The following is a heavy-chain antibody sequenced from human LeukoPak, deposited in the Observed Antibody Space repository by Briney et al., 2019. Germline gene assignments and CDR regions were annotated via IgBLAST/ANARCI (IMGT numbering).Heavy chain of an antibody. D-gene: IGHD3-10*01. CDR3: AKVWGSGSYYSSIFDY. V-gene: IGHV3-30*02. CDR2: IWYDGSNK. Sequence: PGGSLRLSCAASGFTFSSYGMHWVRQAPGKGLEWVAVIWYDGSNKYYADSVKGRFTISRDNSKNTLYLQMNSLRAEDTAVYYCAKVWGSGSYYSSIFDYWGQGALVTVSS. CDR1: GFTFSSYG. J-gene: IGHJ4*02.